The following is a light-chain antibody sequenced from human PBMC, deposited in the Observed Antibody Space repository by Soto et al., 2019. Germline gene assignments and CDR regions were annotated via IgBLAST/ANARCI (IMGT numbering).Light chain of an antibody. CDR3: QQYKSYSSVT. J-gene: IGKJ5*01. CDR2: DAS. CDR1: ESISNW. Sequence: DIQMTQSPSTLSASVGDRVTITCRANESISNWLAWYQQEPGTAPKLLIFDASSLQSGVPSRFSGRGSGTEFTLTITRLQPDEFATYYCQQYKSYSSVTFGQGTRLEIK. V-gene: IGKV1-5*01.